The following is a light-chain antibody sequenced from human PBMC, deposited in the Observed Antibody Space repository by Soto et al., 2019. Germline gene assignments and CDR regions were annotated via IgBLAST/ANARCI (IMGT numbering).Light chain of an antibody. V-gene: IGLV3-1*01. Sequence: SYELTQPPSVSVSPGQTAIITCSGDKLGDKYACWYQQKAGQSPVLVIYQDTKRPSGIPERFSGSNSGNTATLTISGTQAMEEADYSCQAWDSGVVFGVGTKLNVL. CDR1: KLGDKY. J-gene: IGLJ3*02. CDR3: QAWDSGVV. CDR2: QDT.